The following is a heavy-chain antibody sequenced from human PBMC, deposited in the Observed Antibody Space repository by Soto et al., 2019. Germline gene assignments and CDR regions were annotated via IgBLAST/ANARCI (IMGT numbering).Heavy chain of an antibody. D-gene: IGHD3-16*01. CDR1: GGTFSTFG. V-gene: IGHV1-69*13. CDR2: IIPFFGTA. Sequence: SVKVSCKTSGGTFSTFGISWVRQAPGQGLGWMGGIIPFFGTAEYSQKFEDRITITADESTNTVYMDLRSLTSEDTAIYYCARTAPMDAGDKYYYDFWGQGALVTVSS. CDR3: ARTAPMDAGDKYYYDF. J-gene: IGHJ4*02.